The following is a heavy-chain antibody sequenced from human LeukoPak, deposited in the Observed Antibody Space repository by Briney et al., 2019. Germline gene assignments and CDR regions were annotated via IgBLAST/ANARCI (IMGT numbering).Heavy chain of an antibody. CDR2: ISSSGSTI. D-gene: IGHD3-22*01. CDR1: GFTVSSNY. V-gene: IGHV3-11*04. CDR3: ARVVRDSSGYYPNFFDY. Sequence: GGSLRLSCAASGFTVSSNYMSWVRQAPGKGLEWVSYISSSGSTIYYADSVKGRFTISRDNAKNSLYLQMNSLRAEDTAVYYCARVVRDSSGYYPNFFDYWGQGTLVTVSS. J-gene: IGHJ4*02.